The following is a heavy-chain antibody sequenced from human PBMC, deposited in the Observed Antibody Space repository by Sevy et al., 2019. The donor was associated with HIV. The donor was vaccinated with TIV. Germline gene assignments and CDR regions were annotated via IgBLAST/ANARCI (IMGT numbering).Heavy chain of an antibody. CDR1: GFTFGDYA. Sequence: GGSLRLSCTASGFTFGDYAMSWFRQAPGKGLEWVGFIRSKAYGGTTEYAASVKGRFTISRDDSKSIAYLQMDSLKTEETAVYYCTRVPQRKLLWFGESDDYWGQGTLVTVSS. CDR2: IRSKAYGGTT. J-gene: IGHJ4*02. V-gene: IGHV3-49*03. D-gene: IGHD3-10*01. CDR3: TRVPQRKLLWFGESDDY.